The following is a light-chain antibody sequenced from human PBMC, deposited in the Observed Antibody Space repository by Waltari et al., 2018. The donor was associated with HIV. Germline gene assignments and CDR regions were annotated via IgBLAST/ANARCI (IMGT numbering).Light chain of an antibody. CDR3: QSADSSGTYGV. CDR2: KDS. Sequence: SYELTQPPSVSVSPGQTARITCSGDALPKQYAYWYQQQPGQAPGLVIYKDSERPAGIPERSSGSRFWTTVTFTSSGVQAEDEADYYCQSADSSGTYGVFGGGTKLTVL. V-gene: IGLV3-25*03. CDR1: ALPKQY. J-gene: IGLJ2*01.